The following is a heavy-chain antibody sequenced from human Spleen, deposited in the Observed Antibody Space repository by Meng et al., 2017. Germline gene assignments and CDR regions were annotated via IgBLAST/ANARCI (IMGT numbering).Heavy chain of an antibody. CDR3: ARYGKATRRTESGYDQRGAFDY. V-gene: IGHV3-33*01. Sequence: GESLKISCAASGFTFSTYGFHWVRQAPGKGLEWVAVIWYDGSKKYYADSVKDRFTVSRDNSKNTLYLQLNSLRAEDTAVYYCARYGKATRRTESGYDQRGAFDYWGQGTPVTVSS. D-gene: IGHD5-12*01. CDR2: IWYDGSKK. J-gene: IGHJ4*02. CDR1: GFTFSTYG.